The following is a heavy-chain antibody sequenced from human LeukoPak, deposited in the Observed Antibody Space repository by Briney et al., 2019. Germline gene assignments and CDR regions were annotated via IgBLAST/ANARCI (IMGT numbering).Heavy chain of an antibody. CDR1: GGSIRSHY. Sequence: PSETLSLTCTVSGGSIRSHYWSWIRQPPGKGLEWIGYIYYSGSTNYNPSLKSRVTISVDTSKNQFSLKLSSVTAADTAVYYCAREREVDFWSGYSLNWFDPWGQRTLVTVSS. J-gene: IGHJ5*02. D-gene: IGHD3-3*01. V-gene: IGHV4-59*11. CDR2: IYYSGST. CDR3: AREREVDFWSGYSLNWFDP.